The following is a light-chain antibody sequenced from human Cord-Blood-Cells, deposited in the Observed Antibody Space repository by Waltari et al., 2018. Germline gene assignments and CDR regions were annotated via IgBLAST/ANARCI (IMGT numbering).Light chain of an antibody. Sequence: QSVLTQPPSASGTPGQRVTISCSGSSSNIGSNYVYWYQQLPGTAPKLLIYRNNQRPSWVPDLFSDSKSCTAAALAISGLRSEDEADYYCAAWDDSLSGVVFGGGTKLTVL. CDR2: RNN. J-gene: IGLJ2*01. V-gene: IGLV1-47*01. CDR1: SSNIGSNY. CDR3: AAWDDSLSGVV.